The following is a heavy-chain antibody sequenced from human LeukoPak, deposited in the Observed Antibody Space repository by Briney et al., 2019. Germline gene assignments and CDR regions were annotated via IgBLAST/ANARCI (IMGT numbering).Heavy chain of an antibody. Sequence: SQTLSLTCTVSGGSISSGSYYWSWIRQPAGNGLGWIGRIYTSGSTNYNPSLRSRVTISVATSKNQLSLKLSSVTAADTAVYYCARGGNCSGGTCYSDRGWFDPWGQGTRVTVSS. CDR3: ARGGNCSGGTCYSDRGWFDP. D-gene: IGHD2-15*01. CDR1: GGSISSGSYY. CDR2: IYTSGST. V-gene: IGHV4-61*02. J-gene: IGHJ5*02.